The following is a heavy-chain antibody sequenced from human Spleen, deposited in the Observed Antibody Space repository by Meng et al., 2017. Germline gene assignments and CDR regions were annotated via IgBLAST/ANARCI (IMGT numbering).Heavy chain of an antibody. CDR3: AKDSGATYWRHFDY. CDR2: INWNSGII. V-gene: IGHV3-9*01. Sequence: SLKISCAASGFTFDDYAMHWVRQAPGKGLEWVSGINWNSGIIAYADSVKGRFTISRDNAKNSLYLQMNSLRGEDTALYYCAKDSGATYWRHFDYWGQGTLVTVSS. CDR1: GFTFDDYA. D-gene: IGHD2-8*02. J-gene: IGHJ4*02.